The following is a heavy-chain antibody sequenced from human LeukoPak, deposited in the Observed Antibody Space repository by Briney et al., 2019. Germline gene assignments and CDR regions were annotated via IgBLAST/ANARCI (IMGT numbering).Heavy chain of an antibody. J-gene: IGHJ4*02. CDR1: GFTFSSYA. V-gene: IGHV3-30*04. D-gene: IGHD4-17*01. CDR3: AREKPTVTTTLDY. Sequence: GGSLRLSCAASGFTFSSYAMHWVRQAPGKGLEWVAVISYDGSNKYYADSVKGRFTISRDNSKNTLYLQMNSLRAEDTAVYYCAREKPTVTTTLDYWGQGTLVTVPS. CDR2: ISYDGSNK.